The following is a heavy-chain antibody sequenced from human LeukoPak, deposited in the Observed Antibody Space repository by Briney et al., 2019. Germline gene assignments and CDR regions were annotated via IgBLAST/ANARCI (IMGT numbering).Heavy chain of an antibody. D-gene: IGHD4-17*01. CDR1: GFTFSNYW. Sequence: GGSLRLSCAASGFTFSNYWMHWVRRVPGKGLVWVSVIYSGGSTSYADSVKGRFTISRDSSKNTLFLQMNSLRAEDTAVYYCARLYGPDAFDIWGQGTMVTVSS. CDR2: IYSGGST. CDR3: ARLYGPDAFDI. J-gene: IGHJ3*02. V-gene: IGHV3-66*01.